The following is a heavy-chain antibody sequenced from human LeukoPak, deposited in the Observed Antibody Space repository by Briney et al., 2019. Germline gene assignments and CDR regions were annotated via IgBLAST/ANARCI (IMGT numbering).Heavy chain of an antibody. CDR1: GFTFKYYW. V-gene: IGHV3-11*01. CDR3: ARGSSLWFGELSEYFDY. D-gene: IGHD3-10*01. J-gene: IGHJ4*02. CDR2: ISSSGSTI. Sequence: GGSLRLSCAASGFTFKYYWMSWIRQAPGKGLEWVSYISSSGSTIYYADSVKGRFTISRDNAKNSLYLQMNSLRAEDTAVYYCARGSSLWFGELSEYFDYWGQGTLVTVSS.